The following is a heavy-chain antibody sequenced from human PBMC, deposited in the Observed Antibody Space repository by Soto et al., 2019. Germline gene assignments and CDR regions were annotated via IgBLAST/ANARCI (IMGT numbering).Heavy chain of an antibody. CDR1: GYTFTSYY. D-gene: IGHD5-12*01. Sequence: QVQLVQSGAEVKKPGASVKVSCKASGYTFTSYYMHWVRQAPGQGLEWMGIINPSGGSTSYAQKFQGRVTMTRDTSTSTVYMELSSLRSEDTAVYCCARDAYSGNDLDYWGQGTLVTVSS. CDR3: ARDAYSGNDLDY. J-gene: IGHJ4*02. CDR2: INPSGGST. V-gene: IGHV1-46*01.